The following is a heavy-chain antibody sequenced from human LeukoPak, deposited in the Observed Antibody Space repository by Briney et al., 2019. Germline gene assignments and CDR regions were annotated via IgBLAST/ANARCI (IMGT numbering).Heavy chain of an antibody. CDR2: FDPEEGEK. CDR1: GYSLTELS. Sequence: ASVTVSCKVFGYSLTELSMHWVRQAPGKGLEWMGGFDPEEGEKIYAQKFQGRVTMTEDTSTDTAYMELRSLRSEDTAVYYCATEGRGTYYLDYWGQGTLVTVSS. D-gene: IGHD1-26*01. J-gene: IGHJ4*02. V-gene: IGHV1-24*01. CDR3: ATEGRGTYYLDY.